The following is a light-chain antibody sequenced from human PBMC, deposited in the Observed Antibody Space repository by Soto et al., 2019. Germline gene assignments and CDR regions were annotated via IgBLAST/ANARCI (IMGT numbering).Light chain of an antibody. Sequence: QSVLTQPPSASGSPGHSVTISCTGTSSDIGSYNSVSWYQQHPGKAPKLIIYEGRNRPSGVPDRLSGSKSGNTAALSVSGLQAEDEADYSCTSYAGGNIVVFGGGTKLTV. V-gene: IGLV2-8*01. CDR2: EGR. J-gene: IGLJ2*01. CDR3: TSYAGGNIVV. CDR1: SSDIGSYNS.